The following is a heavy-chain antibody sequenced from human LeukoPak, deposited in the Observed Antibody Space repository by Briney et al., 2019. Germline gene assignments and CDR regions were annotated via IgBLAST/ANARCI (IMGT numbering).Heavy chain of an antibody. V-gene: IGHV3-11*04. CDR1: GFTFSDYY. CDR2: ISSSGSTI. CDR3: AKDSENHYFDY. J-gene: IGHJ4*02. Sequence: GGSLRLSCAASGFTFSDYYMSWIRQAPGKGLEWVSYISSSGSTIYFADSVEGRFTISRDNSKNTLYLQMNSLRAEDTAVYYCAKDSENHYFDYWGQGTLVTVSS. D-gene: IGHD2/OR15-2a*01.